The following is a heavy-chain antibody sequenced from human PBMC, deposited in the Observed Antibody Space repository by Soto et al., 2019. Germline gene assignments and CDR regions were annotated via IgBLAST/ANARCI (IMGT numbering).Heavy chain of an antibody. V-gene: IGHV4-39*01. CDR3: ARHAGEIAAARPNLFDY. Sequence: SETLSLTCTVSGGSISSSSYYWGWIRQPPGKGLEWIGSIYYSGSTYYNPSLKSRVTISVDTSKNQFSLKLSSVTAADTAVYYCARHAGEIAAARPNLFDYWGQGTLVTVSS. CDR2: IYYSGST. D-gene: IGHD6-6*01. CDR1: GGSISSSSYY. J-gene: IGHJ4*02.